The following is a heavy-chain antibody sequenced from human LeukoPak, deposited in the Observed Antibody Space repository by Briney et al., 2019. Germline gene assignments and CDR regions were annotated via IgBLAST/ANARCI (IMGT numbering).Heavy chain of an antibody. Sequence: LVASVKVSCKASGGTFSSYAISWVRQAPGQGLEWMGRIIPILGIANYAQKFQGRVTITADKSTSTAYMELSSLRSEDTAVYYCAREPLRQQQLVPYYFDYWGQGTLVTVSS. D-gene: IGHD6-13*01. CDR2: IIPILGIA. CDR3: AREPLRQQQLVPYYFDY. V-gene: IGHV1-69*04. J-gene: IGHJ4*02. CDR1: GGTFSSYA.